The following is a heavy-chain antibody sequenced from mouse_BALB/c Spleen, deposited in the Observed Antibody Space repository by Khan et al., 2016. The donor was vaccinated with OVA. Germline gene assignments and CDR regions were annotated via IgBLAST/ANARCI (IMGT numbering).Heavy chain of an antibody. CDR1: GYIFTNYG. D-gene: IGHD1-2*01. CDR3: ARGYWMYGSWFAY. J-gene: IGHJ3*01. V-gene: IGHV9-3*02. Sequence: QIQLVQSGPELKKPGETVKISCKASGYIFTNYGMNWVKQAPGKGLKWMGWINTNTGEPTFAEEFKERFAFSLETSANTAYLQINSLQNEDTATCFCARGYWMYGSWFAYWGQGTLVTMSA. CDR2: INTNTGEP.